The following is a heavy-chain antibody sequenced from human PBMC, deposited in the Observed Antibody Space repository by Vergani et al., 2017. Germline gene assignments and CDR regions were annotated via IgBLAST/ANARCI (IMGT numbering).Heavy chain of an antibody. Sequence: QVQLVESGGGLVKPGGSLRLSCAASGFTFSDYYMRWIRQAPGKGLEWVSYISSSSSYTNYADSVKGRFTISRDNAKNSLYLQMNSLRAEDTAVYYCVRHCPTYYYDSSGYYSSPCWVYWGQGTLVTVSS. CDR2: ISSSSSYT. CDR3: VRHCPTYYYDSSGYYSSPCWVY. D-gene: IGHD3-22*01. CDR1: GFTFSDYY. J-gene: IGHJ4*02. V-gene: IGHV3-11*06.